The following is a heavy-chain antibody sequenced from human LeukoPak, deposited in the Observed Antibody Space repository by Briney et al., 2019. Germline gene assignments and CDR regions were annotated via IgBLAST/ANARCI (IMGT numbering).Heavy chain of an antibody. J-gene: IGHJ4*02. CDR1: GFTFSDYY. Sequence: PGGSLRLSCAASGFTFSDYYMSWIRQAPGKGLEWVSSISSSGRYIYSADSVEGRFTISRDNAKNSLYLQMNSLRAEDTAVYYCARVIYGSTMPGLDYWGQGTLVTVSS. D-gene: IGHD2-2*01. CDR2: ISSSGRYI. V-gene: IGHV3-11*01. CDR3: ARVIYGSTMPGLDY.